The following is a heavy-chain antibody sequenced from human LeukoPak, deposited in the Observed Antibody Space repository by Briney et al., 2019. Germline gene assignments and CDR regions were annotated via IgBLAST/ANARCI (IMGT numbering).Heavy chain of an antibody. Sequence: PGGSLRLSCAASGLTFSSSWMAWVRQTPGKGLEWVANINQAGSDKNYVDSVKGRFTISRDNGKNSLYLQMNSLRAEDTALYYCARDYYTSGSHWGQGTLVIVSS. CDR3: ARDYYTSGSH. V-gene: IGHV3-7*01. J-gene: IGHJ4*02. D-gene: IGHD3-10*01. CDR2: INQAGSDK. CDR1: GLTFSSSW.